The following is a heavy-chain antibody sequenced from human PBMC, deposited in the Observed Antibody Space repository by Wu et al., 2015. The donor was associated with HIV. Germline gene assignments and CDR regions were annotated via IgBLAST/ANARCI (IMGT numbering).Heavy chain of an antibody. CDR3: ARKSGSGSHGNHWYFDL. CDR2: IIPIFGTA. D-gene: IGHD3-10*01. CDR1: GGTFSSYA. Sequence: QVQLVQSGAEVKKPGSSVKVSCKASGGTFSSYAISWVRQAPGQGLEWMGGIIPIFGTANYAQKFQGRVTITTDESTSTAYMELSSLRSEDTAVYYCARKSGSGSHGNHWYFDLWGRGTLVTVSS. J-gene: IGHJ2*01. V-gene: IGHV1-69*05.